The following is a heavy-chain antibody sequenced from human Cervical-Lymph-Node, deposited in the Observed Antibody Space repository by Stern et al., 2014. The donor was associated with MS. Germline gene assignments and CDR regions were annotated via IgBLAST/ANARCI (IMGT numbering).Heavy chain of an antibody. V-gene: IGHV1-69*01. CDR1: GGTFSRYA. Sequence: VQLVESGAEVKKAGSSVKVSCKASGGTFSRYAVSWVRQAPVQGLEWMGEIIPMFGAANYAQKFQGRVTITADESTNTAYMEVSSLRSDDTAIYYCARLPQLVDHRDYWWGQGSLVTVSS. D-gene: IGHD4-17*01. CDR2: IIPMFGAA. CDR3: ARLPQLVDHRDYW. J-gene: IGHJ4*02.